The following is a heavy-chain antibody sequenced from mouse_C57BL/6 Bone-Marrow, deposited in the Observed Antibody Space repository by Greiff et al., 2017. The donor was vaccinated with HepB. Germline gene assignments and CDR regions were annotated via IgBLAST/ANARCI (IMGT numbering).Heavy chain of an antibody. D-gene: IGHD1-1*01. V-gene: IGHV5-6*01. J-gene: IGHJ2*01. CDR3: ARHDHYGSYY. CDR1: GFTFSSYG. Sequence: EVHLVESGGDLVKPGGSLKLSCAASGFTFSSYGMSWVRQTPDKRLEWVATISSGGSYTYYPDSVKGRFTISRDNAKNTLYLQMSSLKSEDTAMYYCARHDHYGSYYWGQGTTLTVSS. CDR2: ISSGGSYT.